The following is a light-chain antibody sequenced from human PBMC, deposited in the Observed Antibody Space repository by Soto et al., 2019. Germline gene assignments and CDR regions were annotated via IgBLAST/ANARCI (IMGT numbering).Light chain of an antibody. CDR2: GAS. CDR1: QSISSY. V-gene: IGKV1-39*01. J-gene: IGKJ1*01. Sequence: DIQMTQSPSSLSAYVGDRVTITCRASQSISSYLNWYQQKPGKAPKLLIYGASSLQSGVPSRFSGSGSGTDFTLTISSLQPEDFASYYCQQSYSNPPWTFGQGTKVEIK. CDR3: QQSYSNPPWT.